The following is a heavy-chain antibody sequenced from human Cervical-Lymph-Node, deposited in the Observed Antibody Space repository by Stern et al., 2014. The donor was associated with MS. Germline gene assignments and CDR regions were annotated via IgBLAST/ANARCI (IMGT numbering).Heavy chain of an antibody. CDR3: ARRRRDGYNFYYYYGMEV. Sequence: VQLVESGSEVKKPGSSVKVSCKASGDTFSSYAINWVRQAPGQGLEWMGGIIPISGTPNYAQKFQGRVTITADISTSTAYMDLSSLRSEDTAVYYCARRRRDGYNFYYYYGMEVWGQGTTVTVSS. D-gene: IGHD5-24*01. CDR2: IIPISGTP. V-gene: IGHV1-69*06. J-gene: IGHJ6*02. CDR1: GDTFSSYA.